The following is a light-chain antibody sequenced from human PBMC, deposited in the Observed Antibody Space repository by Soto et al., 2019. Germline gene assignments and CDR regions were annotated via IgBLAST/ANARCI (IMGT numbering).Light chain of an antibody. CDR1: SSDVGSYNL. J-gene: IGLJ2*01. V-gene: IGLV2-23*02. Sequence: QSALTQPASVSGSPGQSITISCTGTSSDVGSYNLVSWYQQSPGKAPKLMIYEDSKRPSGVSDRFSGSKSGNMASLTISGLQAEDEADYYCCSYAGGGTFEFGGGTKLTVL. CDR2: EDS. CDR3: CSYAGGGTFE.